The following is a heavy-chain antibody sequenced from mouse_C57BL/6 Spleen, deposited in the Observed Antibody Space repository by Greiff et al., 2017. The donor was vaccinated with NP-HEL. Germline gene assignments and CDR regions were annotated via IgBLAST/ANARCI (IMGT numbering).Heavy chain of an antibody. CDR3: TRSRGMVTRLFAC. CDR1: GYTFTDYE. V-gene: IGHV1-15*01. CDR2: IDPETGGT. Sequence: VQLQQSGAELVRPGASVTLSCKASGYTFTDYEMHWVKQTPVHGLEWIGAIDPETGGTAYNQKFKGKAILTADKSSSTAYMELRSLTSEDSAVYYCTRSRGMVTRLFACWGQGTLVTVSA. J-gene: IGHJ3*01. D-gene: IGHD2-2*01.